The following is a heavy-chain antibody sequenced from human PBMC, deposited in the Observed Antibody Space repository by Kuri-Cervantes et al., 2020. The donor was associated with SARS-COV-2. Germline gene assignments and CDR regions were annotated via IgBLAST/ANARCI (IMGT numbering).Heavy chain of an antibody. Sequence: SETLSLTCTVSGASISSSTYYWGWIRQSPGKGLEWLGSIYESGDTYYSSSLKSRLSLSVDTSKNQFSLKLTSVTAADTAVYYCASTTKSYYDSTQVAYWGQGTLVTVSS. V-gene: IGHV4-39*07. CDR3: ASTTKSYYDSTQVAY. J-gene: IGHJ4*02. D-gene: IGHD3-22*01. CDR1: GASISSSTYY. CDR2: IYESGDT.